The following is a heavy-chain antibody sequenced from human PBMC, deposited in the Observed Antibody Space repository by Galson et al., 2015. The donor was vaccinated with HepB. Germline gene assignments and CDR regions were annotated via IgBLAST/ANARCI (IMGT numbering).Heavy chain of an antibody. CDR2: ISSSSSYI. V-gene: IGHV3-21*01. CDR1: GFTFSSYS. D-gene: IGHD3-3*01. J-gene: IGHJ6*02. Sequence: SLRLSCAASGFTFSSYSMNWVRQAPGKGLEWVSSISSSSSYIYYADSVKGRFTISRDNAKNSLYLQMNSLRAEDTAVYYCARDWSSGHYDFWSGYHEYYYYYYGMDVWGQGTTVTVSS. CDR3: ARDWSSGHYDFWSGYHEYYYYYYGMDV.